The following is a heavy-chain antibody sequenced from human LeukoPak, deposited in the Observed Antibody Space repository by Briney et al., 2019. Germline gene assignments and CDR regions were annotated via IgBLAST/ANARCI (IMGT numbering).Heavy chain of an antibody. CDR2: ISRNGGST. J-gene: IGHJ4*02. CDR1: GFTFSSYA. V-gene: IGHV3-64D*06. Sequence: PGGSLRLSCSASGFTFSSYAMHWVRQAPGKGLEYGSAISRNGGSTYYADSVKGRFTISRDNSKNTLYLQMSSLRAEDTAVYYCVRVGIAAAGATFDYWGQGTLVTVSS. CDR3: VRVGIAAAGATFDY. D-gene: IGHD6-13*01.